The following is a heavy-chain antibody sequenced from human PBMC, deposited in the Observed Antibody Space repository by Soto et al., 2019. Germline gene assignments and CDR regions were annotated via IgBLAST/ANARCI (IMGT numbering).Heavy chain of an antibody. V-gene: IGHV3-30-3*01. CDR2: ISYDGSNK. CDR1: GFTFSSYA. D-gene: IGHD2-15*01. CDR3: ARDLRAARAYYYGMDV. J-gene: IGHJ6*02. Sequence: QVQLVESGGGVVQPGRSLRLSCAASGFTFSSYAMHWVRQAPGKGLEWVAVISYDGSNKYYADSVKGRFTISRDNSKNTLYLQMNSLRAEDTAVYYCARDLRAARAYYYGMDVWGQGTTLTVSS.